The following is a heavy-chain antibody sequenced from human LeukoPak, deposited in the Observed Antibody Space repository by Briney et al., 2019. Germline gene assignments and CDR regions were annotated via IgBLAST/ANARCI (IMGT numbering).Heavy chain of an antibody. J-gene: IGHJ4*02. D-gene: IGHD1-1*01. V-gene: IGHV3-21*01. CDR1: GFTFGDYA. CDR3: ARALTTLTYEGY. Sequence: SGGSLRLSCTASGFTFGDYAMSWIRQAPGKGLEWVSSISGSNSYIFYADSVKGRFTVSRDNAKDSLYLQMNSLRAEDTAVYYCARALTTLTYEGYWGQGTLVTVSS. CDR2: ISGSNSYI.